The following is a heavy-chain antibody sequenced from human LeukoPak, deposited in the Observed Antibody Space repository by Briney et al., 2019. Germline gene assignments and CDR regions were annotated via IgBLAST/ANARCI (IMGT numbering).Heavy chain of an antibody. V-gene: IGHV3-30*04. J-gene: IGHJ4*02. CDR1: GFTFSSYA. D-gene: IGHD3-10*01. CDR3: ASLWFGDLPFDY. CDR2: ISYDGSNK. Sequence: QPGRSLRLSCAASGFTFSSYAMHWVRQAPGKGLEWVAVISYDGSNKYYADSVKGRFTISRDNSKNTLYLQTNSLRAEDTAVYYCASLWFGDLPFDYWGQGTLVTVSS.